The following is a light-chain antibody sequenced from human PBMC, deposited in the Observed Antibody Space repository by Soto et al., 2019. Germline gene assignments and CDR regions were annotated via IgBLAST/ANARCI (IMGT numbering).Light chain of an antibody. V-gene: IGKV2-28*01. Sequence: EIVMTQSPLSLPVTPGEPASISCRSSQSLLHSNGYNYLDWYLQKPGQSPQLLTYLGSNRGSGVPDRFSGSGSGKDFTLTIARVEAEHVGVYYCMQPLQTPITFGQGTRLESK. CDR1: QSLLHSNGYNY. J-gene: IGKJ5*01. CDR3: MQPLQTPIT. CDR2: LGS.